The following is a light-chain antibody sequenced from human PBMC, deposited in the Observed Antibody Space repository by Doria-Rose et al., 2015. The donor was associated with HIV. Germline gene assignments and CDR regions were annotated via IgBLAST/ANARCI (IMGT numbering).Light chain of an antibody. V-gene: IGKV3-20*01. CDR1: QSFSSTY. J-gene: IGKJ1*01. CDR3: HQYGTSWT. CDR2: DGS. Sequence: TQSPGTLSLSPGERATPSCRASQSFSSTYLAWYQQKPGQAPNLLIYDGSTRATDIPDRFSASGSGTDSTLTINRLEPEDFALYYCHQYGTSWTFGQGTKVEI.